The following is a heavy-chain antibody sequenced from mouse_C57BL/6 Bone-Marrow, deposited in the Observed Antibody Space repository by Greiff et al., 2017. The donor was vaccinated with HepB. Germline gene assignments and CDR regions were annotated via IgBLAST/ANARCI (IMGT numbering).Heavy chain of an antibody. V-gene: IGHV1-76*01. CDR2: IYPGSCNN. Sequence: QVQLQQSGAELVRPGASVKLSCKASGYTFTDYYINWVKQRPGQGLEWIARIYPGSCNNYYNEKFKGKATLTAEKSSITAYMQLSSLTSEDSAVYFCARFDGNYVYYYAMDYWGQGTSVTVSS. D-gene: IGHD2-1*01. J-gene: IGHJ4*01. CDR1: GYTFTDYY. CDR3: ARFDGNYVYYYAMDY.